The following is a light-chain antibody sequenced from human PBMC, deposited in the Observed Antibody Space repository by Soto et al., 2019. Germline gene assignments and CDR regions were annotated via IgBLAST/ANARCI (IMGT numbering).Light chain of an antibody. CDR3: QQSYSTPH. V-gene: IGKV1-39*01. CDR1: QSISSY. CDR2: DAS. Sequence: DIQMTQSPSSLSASVGDRVTITCRASQSISSYLNWYQQKPGKAPKLLIYDASSLQSGVPSRFSGSGSATDFTLTSSSLQPEDSATYYCQQSYSTPHFGQGTRLEIK. J-gene: IGKJ5*01.